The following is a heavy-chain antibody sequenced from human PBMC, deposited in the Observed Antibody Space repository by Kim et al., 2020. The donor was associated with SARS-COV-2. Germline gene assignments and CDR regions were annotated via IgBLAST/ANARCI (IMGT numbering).Heavy chain of an antibody. J-gene: IGHJ6*04. CDR1: GGSMTSADYA. V-gene: IGHV4-30-2*01. CDR2: ISHVGGT. CDR3: ARVGNWNFPSYFLDA. D-gene: IGHD1-7*01. Sequence: SETLSLTCVVSGGSMTSADYAWSWIWQPPGKGLEWIGFISHVGGTYSNPSLKSRLTLSLDRSSNQFSLRLTSMTAADTAVYFCARVGNWNFPSYFLDAWGKGTTVTVSS.